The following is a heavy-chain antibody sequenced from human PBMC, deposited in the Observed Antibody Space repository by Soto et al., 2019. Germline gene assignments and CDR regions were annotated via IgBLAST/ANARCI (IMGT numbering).Heavy chain of an antibody. J-gene: IGHJ4*02. Sequence: PGGSLRLSCAASGFSISDHYMSWIRQAPGKGLEWVSYSSNSGTFTKYADSVKGRFSISRDNAKNSLYLEINSLRGEDTAIYYCVRSCDNYNVLDYWGQGTPVTVSS. CDR1: GFSISDHY. D-gene: IGHD3-10*02. CDR2: SSNSGTFT. CDR3: VRSCDNYNVLDY. V-gene: IGHV3-11*03.